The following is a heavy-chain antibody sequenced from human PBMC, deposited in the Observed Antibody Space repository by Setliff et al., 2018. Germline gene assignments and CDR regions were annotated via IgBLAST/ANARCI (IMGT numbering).Heavy chain of an antibody. J-gene: IGHJ4*02. V-gene: IGHV4-34*12. CDR1: GESSSGYY. Sequence: PSETLSLTCAIYGESSSGYYWSWIRQSPGKTLEWIGEIMDGRDTVYNPSLNSRVTISFDTSRNQFSLELSSVTAADTAVCYCARHATYYYGSGNLPFDHWAQGSLVTVSS. CDR3: ARHATYYYGSGNLPFDH. D-gene: IGHD3-10*01. CDR2: IMDGRDT.